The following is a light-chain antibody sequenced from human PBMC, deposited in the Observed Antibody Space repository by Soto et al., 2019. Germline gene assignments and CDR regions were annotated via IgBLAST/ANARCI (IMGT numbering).Light chain of an antibody. J-gene: IGLJ2*01. Sequence: QSALTQPASVSGSPGQSITISCTGTSDDVGGYNYVSWYQQHPGKAPKLMIFEVNNRPSGVSNRFSGSRSGNTASLTISGLQAEDVADYYCSSYRSGNPLVVFGGGTKLTVL. CDR2: EVN. CDR1: SDDVGGYNY. V-gene: IGLV2-14*01. CDR3: SSYRSGNPLVV.